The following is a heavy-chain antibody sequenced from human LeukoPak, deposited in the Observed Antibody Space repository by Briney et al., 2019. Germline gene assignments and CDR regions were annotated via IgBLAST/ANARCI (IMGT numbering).Heavy chain of an antibody. Sequence: GESLKISCKGSGYSSTSYWIGWVRQMPGKGLEWMRIIYPRDSDTRYSPSFQGQVTISADKSISTAYLQWSSLKASDTAMYYCARPGYYGDYSFDFWGQGTLVTVFS. D-gene: IGHD4-17*01. CDR2: IYPRDSDT. V-gene: IGHV5-51*01. J-gene: IGHJ4*02. CDR3: ARPGYYGDYSFDF. CDR1: GYSSTSYW.